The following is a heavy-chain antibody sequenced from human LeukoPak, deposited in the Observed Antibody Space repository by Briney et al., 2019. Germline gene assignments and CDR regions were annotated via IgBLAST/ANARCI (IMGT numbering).Heavy chain of an antibody. CDR3: ARDRYGDFEDY. CDR1: GASINTADYY. V-gene: IGHV4-30-4*08. Sequence: SETLSLTCNVSGASINTADYYWTWIRQPPGKGLEWIGYISYSGTPYYNPSLNSRVTISLDTFKNQFSLKLNSVTAADTAMYYCARDRYGDFEDYWGHGTLVTVSS. CDR2: ISYSGTP. J-gene: IGHJ4*01. D-gene: IGHD4-17*01.